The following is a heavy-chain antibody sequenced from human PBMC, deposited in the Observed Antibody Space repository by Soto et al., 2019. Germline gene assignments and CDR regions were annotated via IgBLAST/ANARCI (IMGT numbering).Heavy chain of an antibody. V-gene: IGHV4-34*01. CDR1: GGSFSGYY. J-gene: IGHJ5*02. CDR3: ARVVVAATDEWFDP. D-gene: IGHD2-15*01. Sequence: SDTLSLTCAVYGGSFSGYYWSWIRQPPGKGLEWIGEINHSGSTNYNPSLKSRVTISVDTSKNQFSLKLSSVTAADTAVYYCARVVVAATDEWFDPWGQGTLVTRLL. CDR2: INHSGST.